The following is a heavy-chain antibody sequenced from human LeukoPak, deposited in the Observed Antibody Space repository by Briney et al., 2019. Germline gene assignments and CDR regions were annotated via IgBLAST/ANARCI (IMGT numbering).Heavy chain of an antibody. CDR2: IKQDGSAK. CDR1: GFTFSSFW. CDR3: ATSHDSIGCD. J-gene: IGHJ4*02. D-gene: IGHD3-22*01. V-gene: IGHV3-7*01. Sequence: PGGSLRLSCAASGFTFSSFWMSWVRQAPGKGLEWVANIKQDGSAKFYVDSVKGRFTISRDNAKNSLYLQMNSLRAEDTAVYYCATSHDSIGCDWGQGTLVTVSS.